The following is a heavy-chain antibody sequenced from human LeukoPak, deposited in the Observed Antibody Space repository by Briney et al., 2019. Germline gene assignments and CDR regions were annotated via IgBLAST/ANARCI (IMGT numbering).Heavy chain of an antibody. Sequence: GGSLRLSCAPSGFTFSSYDTHGGRQATGKGLEWVSTIGAAGEMFYPGSVKGRFTISRDDAKNSMYLQMNSLRAGDTAVYYCVRRLRGRSSGFDYWGQGILVTVSS. V-gene: IGHV3-13*04. D-gene: IGHD1-14*01. CDR2: IGAAGEM. CDR3: VRRLRGRSSGFDY. J-gene: IGHJ4*02. CDR1: GFTFSSYD.